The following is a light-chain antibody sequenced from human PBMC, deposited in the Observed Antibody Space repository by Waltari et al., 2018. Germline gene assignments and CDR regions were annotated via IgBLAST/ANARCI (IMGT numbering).Light chain of an antibody. CDR2: GAS. Sequence: VLTQSPGTLSLSPGERATLSCRASQSLTKRYLAWYQQKPGQAPRLLIYGASSRAAGIPDRFSGSGSGTDFSLTISRLEPEDFAVYYCQHYVRLPATFGQGTKVEI. CDR3: QHYVRLPAT. V-gene: IGKV3-20*01. CDR1: QSLTKRY. J-gene: IGKJ1*01.